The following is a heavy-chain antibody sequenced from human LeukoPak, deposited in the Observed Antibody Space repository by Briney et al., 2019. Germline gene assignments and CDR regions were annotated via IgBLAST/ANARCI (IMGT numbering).Heavy chain of an antibody. CDR1: GFTFTSSA. CDR2: IVVGSGNT. Sequence: GTSVKVSCKASGFTFTSSAVQWVRQARGQRLEWIGWIVVGSGNTNYAQKFQERVTITRDMSTSTAYMELSSLRSEDTAVYYCAAARYCGSYVFDYWGQGTLVTVSS. D-gene: IGHD1-26*01. J-gene: IGHJ4*02. V-gene: IGHV1-58*01. CDR3: AAARYCGSYVFDY.